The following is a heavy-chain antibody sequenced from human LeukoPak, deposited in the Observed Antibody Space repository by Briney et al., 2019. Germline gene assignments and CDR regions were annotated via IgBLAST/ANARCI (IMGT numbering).Heavy chain of an antibody. CDR3: ARETGSYKGNYFDY. J-gene: IGHJ4*02. D-gene: IGHD3-9*01. CDR1: GYTFTVYG. V-gene: IGHV1-18*04. Sequence: GASVKVSCKASGYTFTVYGISWVRQAPGQGLEWMGWISAYNGNTNYAQKLQGRVTMTTDTSTSTAYMEVRSLRSDDTAVYYCARETGSYKGNYFDYWGQGALVTVSS. CDR2: ISAYNGNT.